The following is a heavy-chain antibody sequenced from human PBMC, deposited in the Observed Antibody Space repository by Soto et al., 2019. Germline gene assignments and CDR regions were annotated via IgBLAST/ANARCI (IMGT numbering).Heavy chain of an antibody. V-gene: IGHV3-30*03. CDR2: ISYDGRKK. D-gene: IGHD6-19*01. Sequence: QVQLVESGGGAVQPGRSLRLACAASGINFSRYGVHWVRQAPGKGLEWVAGISYDGRKKYYVESVKGRFTIRLDNSKNTASLQMNGLRLSDTALYFGALDRGSGEIAECFHHWGQGTLVTVFS. CDR3: ALDRGSGEIAECFHH. J-gene: IGHJ1*01. CDR1: GINFSRYG.